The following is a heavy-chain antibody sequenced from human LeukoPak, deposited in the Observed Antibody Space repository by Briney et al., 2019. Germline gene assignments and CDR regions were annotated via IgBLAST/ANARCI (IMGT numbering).Heavy chain of an antibody. V-gene: IGHV1-2*02. CDR1: GYTFTGYY. J-gene: IGHJ4*02. D-gene: IGHD4-17*01. CDR2: INPNSGGT. Sequence: EASVKVSCKASGYTFTGYYMHWVRQAPGQGLEWMGWINPNSGGTNYAQKFQGRVTMTRDTSISTAYMELSRLRSDDTAVYYCASSPIGGCDYGDYLIFDYWGQGTLVTVSS. CDR3: ASSPIGGCDYGDYLIFDY.